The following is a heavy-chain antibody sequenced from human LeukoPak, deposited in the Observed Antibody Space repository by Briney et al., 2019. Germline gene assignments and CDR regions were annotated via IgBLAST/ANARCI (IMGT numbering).Heavy chain of an antibody. Sequence: GGSLRLSCAASGFTFSSYGMHWVRQAPGKGLEWVAVISYDGSNKYYADSVKGRFTISRDNSKNTLYLQMNSLRAEDTAVFYCAKSLYSNDYWGQGTLVTVSS. D-gene: IGHD6-13*01. CDR2: ISYDGSNK. CDR3: AKSLYSNDY. J-gene: IGHJ4*02. V-gene: IGHV3-30*18. CDR1: GFTFSSYG.